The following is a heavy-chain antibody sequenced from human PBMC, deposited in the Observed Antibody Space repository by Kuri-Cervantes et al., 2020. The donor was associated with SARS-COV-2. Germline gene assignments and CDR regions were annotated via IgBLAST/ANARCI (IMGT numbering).Heavy chain of an antibody. CDR3: ARGFKIAAASPFDY. Sequence: GESLKISCAASGFTFSSYAMHWVRQAPGKGLEWVANIKQDGSEKYYVDSVKGRFTISRDNAKNSLYLQMNSLRAEDTAVYYCARGFKIAAASPFDYWGQGTLVTVSS. CDR1: GFTFSSYA. CDR2: IKQDGSEK. J-gene: IGHJ4*02. D-gene: IGHD6-13*01. V-gene: IGHV3-7*04.